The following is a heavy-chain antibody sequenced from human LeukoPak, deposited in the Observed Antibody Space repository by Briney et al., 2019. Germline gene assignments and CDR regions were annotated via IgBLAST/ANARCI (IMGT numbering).Heavy chain of an antibody. D-gene: IGHD3-22*01. J-gene: IGHJ3*02. Sequence: SETLSLTCTVSGGSISSYYWSWIRQPPGKGLEWIGYIYYSGSTNYNPSLKSRVTISVDTSKNQFSLKLSSVTAADTAVYYCASGVVVIKRDDAFDIWGQGTMVTVSS. CDR2: IYYSGST. V-gene: IGHV4-59*01. CDR1: GGSISSYY. CDR3: ASGVVVIKRDDAFDI.